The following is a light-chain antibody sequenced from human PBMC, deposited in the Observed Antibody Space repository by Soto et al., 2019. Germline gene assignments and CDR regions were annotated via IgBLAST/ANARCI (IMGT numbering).Light chain of an antibody. Sequence: DIVMTQAQDSLAVSLGERATINCKSSQSVLYSSNNKNYLSWYQQKPGQPPKLLIYWASTRESGVPDRFSGSGSGTEFTLTISSLQAEDVAVYYCQQYYSTHSALTFGGGTKVEIK. J-gene: IGKJ4*01. CDR2: WAS. CDR3: QQYYSTHSALT. V-gene: IGKV4-1*01. CDR1: QSVLYSSNNKNY.